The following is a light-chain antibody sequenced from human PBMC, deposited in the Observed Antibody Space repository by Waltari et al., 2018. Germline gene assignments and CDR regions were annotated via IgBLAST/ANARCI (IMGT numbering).Light chain of an antibody. V-gene: IGLV2-14*01. CDR2: DFS. Sequence: QSALTQSASVSGSPAQSITISCTGRHTHVGAPHYVSWYPQHPGKVPKVVIFDFSSRPSGVSHRFSGSKSGNTASLAISGLEPEDEADYYCGSYTTSNTHVFGTGTRVSVL. CDR3: GSYTTSNTHV. J-gene: IGLJ1*01. CDR1: HTHVGAPHY.